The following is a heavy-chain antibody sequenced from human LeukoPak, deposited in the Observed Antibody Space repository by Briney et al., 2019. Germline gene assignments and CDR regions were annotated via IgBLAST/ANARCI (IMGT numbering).Heavy chain of an antibody. D-gene: IGHD6-13*01. CDR1: GGSFSDYY. V-gene: IGHV4-34*01. CDR2: INHSGNT. CDR3: ARDGRYSSSWSLDY. J-gene: IGHJ4*02. Sequence: PSETLSLTCAVYGGSFSDYYWTWIRQSPGKGLEWIGEINHSGNTKYNPSLKSRVTISVDTSKNQFSLKLSSVTAADTAVYYCARDGRYSSSWSLDYWGQGTLVTVSS.